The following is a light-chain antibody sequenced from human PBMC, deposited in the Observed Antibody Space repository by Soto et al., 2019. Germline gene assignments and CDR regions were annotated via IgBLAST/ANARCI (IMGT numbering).Light chain of an antibody. J-gene: IGKJ3*01. CDR3: QQIYSTPRT. CDR2: AAS. CDR1: QSIDNY. Sequence: DIQMTQSPSSLSASIGDRANITCRASQSIDNYVNWYQQKPGKAPKVLIYAASSLQSGVPSRFSGTGSGTDFTLTISSLQPEDFATHHCQQIYSTPRTFGPGTKVDLK. V-gene: IGKV1-39*01.